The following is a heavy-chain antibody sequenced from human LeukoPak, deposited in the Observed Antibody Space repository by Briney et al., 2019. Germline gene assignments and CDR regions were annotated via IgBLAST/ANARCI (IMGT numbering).Heavy chain of an antibody. Sequence: GASVKVSCKASGGTFSSYAISWVRQAPGQGLEWMGGIIPIFGTANYAQKFQGRVTITADKSTSTAYMELSSLRSEDTAVYYCARGFATVYPWFDPWGQGTLVTVSS. CDR1: GGTFSSYA. D-gene: IGHD4-17*01. J-gene: IGHJ5*02. V-gene: IGHV1-69*06. CDR3: ARGFATVYPWFDP. CDR2: IIPIFGTA.